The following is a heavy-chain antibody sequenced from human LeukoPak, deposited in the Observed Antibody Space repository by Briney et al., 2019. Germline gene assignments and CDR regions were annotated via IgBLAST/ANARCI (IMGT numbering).Heavy chain of an antibody. J-gene: IGHJ4*02. CDR2: ISGSGDST. CDR3: ANPAGYSSSWYNFDYFDY. V-gene: IGHV3-23*01. Sequence: PGGSLRLSCAASGFTFSSYAMTWVRQAPGDGLEWVSAISGSGDSTYYADSVKGRFTISRDNSKNTLYLQMNSLRAEDTAVYYCANPAGYSSSWYNFDYFDYWGQGTLVTVSS. D-gene: IGHD6-13*01. CDR1: GFTFSSYA.